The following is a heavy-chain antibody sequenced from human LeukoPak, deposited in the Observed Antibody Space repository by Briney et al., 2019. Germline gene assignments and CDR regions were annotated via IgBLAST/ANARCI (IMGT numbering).Heavy chain of an antibody. Sequence: ASVKVSCKASGYTFTTYGISWVRQAPGQELEWMGWISTYNGNTNYAQKLQGRVTMTTDTSTSTTYMELRSLRSDDTAVYYCARRGGSYPNDYWGQGTLVTVSS. CDR2: ISTYNGNT. CDR1: GYTFTTYG. J-gene: IGHJ4*02. V-gene: IGHV1-18*01. D-gene: IGHD1-26*01. CDR3: ARRGGSYPNDY.